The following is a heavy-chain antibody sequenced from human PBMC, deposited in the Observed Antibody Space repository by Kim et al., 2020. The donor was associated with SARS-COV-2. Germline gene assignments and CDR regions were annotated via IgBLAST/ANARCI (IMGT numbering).Heavy chain of an antibody. J-gene: IGHJ6*02. CDR2: IYYSGST. Sequence: SETLSLTCTVSGGSISSYYWSWIRQPPGKGLEWIGYIYYSGSTNYNPSLKSRVTISVDTSKNQFSLKLSSVTAADTAVYYCARVLGLYSSDGMDVWGQGTTVTVSS. CDR1: GGSISSYY. V-gene: IGHV4-59*01. D-gene: IGHD6-19*01. CDR3: ARVLGLYSSDGMDV.